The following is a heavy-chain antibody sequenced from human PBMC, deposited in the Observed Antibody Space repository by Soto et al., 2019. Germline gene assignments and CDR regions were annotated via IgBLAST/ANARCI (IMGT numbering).Heavy chain of an antibody. CDR3: ARAYYYGSGSYSFDY. D-gene: IGHD3-10*01. J-gene: IGHJ4*02. Sequence: ASVKVSCKASGYTFTSYGISWVRQAPGQGLEWMGWISAYNGNTNYAQKLQGRVTMTTDTSTSTAYMELRRLRSDDTAVYYCARAYYYGSGSYSFDYWGQGTLVTVSS. CDR1: GYTFTSYG. CDR2: ISAYNGNT. V-gene: IGHV1-18*01.